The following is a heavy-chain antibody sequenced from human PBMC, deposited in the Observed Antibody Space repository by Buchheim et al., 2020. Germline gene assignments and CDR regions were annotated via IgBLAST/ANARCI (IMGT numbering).Heavy chain of an antibody. CDR3: ASILLSYDSSGSRDY. V-gene: IGHV3-7*01. Sequence: EVQLVESGGGLVQPEGSLRLSCAASGFTFSSYWMSWVRQAPGKGLEWVANIKQDGSEKYYVDSVKGRFTISRDNAKNSLYLQMNSLRAEDTAVYYCASILLSYDSSGSRDYWGQGTL. D-gene: IGHD3-22*01. CDR1: GFTFSSYW. CDR2: IKQDGSEK. J-gene: IGHJ4*02.